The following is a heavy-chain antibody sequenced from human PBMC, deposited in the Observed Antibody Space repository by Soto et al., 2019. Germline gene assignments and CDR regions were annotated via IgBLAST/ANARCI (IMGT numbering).Heavy chain of an antibody. J-gene: IGHJ6*02. CDR3: ASGYYDILTGYRNYFYYGMDV. CDR1: GGTFSSYA. CDR2: IIPIFGTA. V-gene: IGHV1-69*01. D-gene: IGHD3-9*01. Sequence: QVQLVQSGAEVKKPGSSVKVSCKASGGTFSSYAISWVRQAPGQGLEWMGGIIPIFGTANYAQKFQGRVTITADESTITAYMELSSLRSEDTAVYYCASGYYDILTGYRNYFYYGMDVWGQGTTVTVSS.